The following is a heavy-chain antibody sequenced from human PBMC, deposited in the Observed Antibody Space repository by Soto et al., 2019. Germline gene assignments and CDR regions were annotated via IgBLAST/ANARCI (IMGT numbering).Heavy chain of an antibody. CDR1: GYTFTSYG. J-gene: IGHJ4*02. D-gene: IGHD1-7*01. V-gene: IGHV1-18*01. CDR2: ISAYNGNT. CDR3: ARDQSTNWNSHSPYSFDY. Sequence: ASVKVSCKASGYTFTSYGISWVRQAPGQGLEWMGWISAYNGNTNYAQKLQGRVTMTTDTSTSTAYMELRSLRSDDTAVYYCARDQSTNWNSHSPYSFDYWGQGTLVTVSS.